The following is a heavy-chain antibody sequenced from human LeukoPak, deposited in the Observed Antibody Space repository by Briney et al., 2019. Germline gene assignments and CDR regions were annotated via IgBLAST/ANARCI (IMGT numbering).Heavy chain of an antibody. D-gene: IGHD2-15*01. Sequence: GGSLRLSCAASGFTFSSYSMNWVRQAPGKGLEWVSSISSSSSYIYYADSVKGRFTISRDNAKNSLYLQMNSLRAEDTAVYYCARDQLYCSGGSCPPGNAFDIWGQGTMVTVSS. CDR3: ARDQLYCSGGSCPPGNAFDI. CDR2: ISSSSSYI. J-gene: IGHJ3*02. V-gene: IGHV3-21*01. CDR1: GFTFSSYS.